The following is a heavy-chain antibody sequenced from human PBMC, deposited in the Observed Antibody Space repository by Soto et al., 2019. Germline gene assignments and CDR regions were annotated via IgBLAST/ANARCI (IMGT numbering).Heavy chain of an antibody. CDR3: ARVPPYYYYGMDV. Sequence: SETLSLTCAVYGGSFSGYYWIFSRQPPVKWLEWIGEINHSGSTNYNPSLKSRVTISVDTSKNQFSLKLSSVTAADTAVYYCARVPPYYYYGMDVWGQGTTVTVSS. CDR1: GGSFSGYY. J-gene: IGHJ6*02. CDR2: INHSGST. V-gene: IGHV4-34*01.